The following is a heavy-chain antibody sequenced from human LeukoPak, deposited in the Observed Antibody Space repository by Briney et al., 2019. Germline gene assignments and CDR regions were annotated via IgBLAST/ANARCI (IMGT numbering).Heavy chain of an antibody. CDR2: IYHSGST. CDR3: ASSSGYYYYDY. J-gene: IGHJ4*02. Sequence: SQTLSLTCAVSGGSLSSGGYSWSWIRQPPGRGLEWIVYIYHSGSTYYNPSLKSRVTISVDRSKNQFSLKLSSVTAADTAVYYCASSSGYYYYDYWGQGTLVTVSS. V-gene: IGHV4-30-2*01. D-gene: IGHD3-22*01. CDR1: GGSLSSGGYS.